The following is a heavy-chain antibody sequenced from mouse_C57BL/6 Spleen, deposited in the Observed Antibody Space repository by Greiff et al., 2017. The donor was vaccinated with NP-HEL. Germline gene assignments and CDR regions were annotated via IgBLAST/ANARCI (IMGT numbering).Heavy chain of an antibody. Sequence: VQLRQSGAELARPGASVKMSCKASGYTFTSYSMHWVKQRPGQGLEWIGYINPSSGYTKYNQKFKDKATFTADKSYSTAYMQLSSLTSEDSAVYYCARANYYGREGYYFDYWGQGTTLTVSS. D-gene: IGHD1-1*01. J-gene: IGHJ2*01. CDR2: INPSSGYT. CDR1: GYTFTSYS. CDR3: ARANYYGREGYYFDY. V-gene: IGHV1-4*01.